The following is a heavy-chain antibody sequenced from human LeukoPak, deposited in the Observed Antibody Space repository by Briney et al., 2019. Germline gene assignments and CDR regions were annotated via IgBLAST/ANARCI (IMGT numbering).Heavy chain of an antibody. J-gene: IGHJ4*02. CDR3: ARDVSEGDIDCSSTSCLIGYFDY. D-gene: IGHD2-2*01. CDR1: GFTFSSYA. V-gene: IGHV3-23*01. CDR2: ISGSGGST. Sequence: PGGSLRLSCAASGFTFSSYAMSWVRQAPGKGLEWVSAISGSGGSTYYADSVKGRFTISRDNSKNTLYLQMNSLRAEDTAVYYCARDVSEGDIDCSSTSCLIGYFDYWGQGTLVTVSS.